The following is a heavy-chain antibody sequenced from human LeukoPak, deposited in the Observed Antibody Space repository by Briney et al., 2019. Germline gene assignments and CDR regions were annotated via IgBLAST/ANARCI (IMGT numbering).Heavy chain of an antibody. D-gene: IGHD6-6*01. CDR2: IIPIFGTA. V-gene: IGHV1-69*05. Sequence: SVKVSCKSSVATFTSYAISWVRQAPGQRLEWMGGIIPIFGTANYAQKFQGRVTITTDESTSTAYMELSSLRSEYTAVYYCARVGYRSSDDYWGQGTLVTVSS. CDR1: VATFTSYA. J-gene: IGHJ4*02. CDR3: ARVGYRSSDDY.